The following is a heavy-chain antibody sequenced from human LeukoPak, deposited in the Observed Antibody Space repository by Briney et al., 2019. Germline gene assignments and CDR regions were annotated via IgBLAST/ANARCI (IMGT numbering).Heavy chain of an antibody. D-gene: IGHD4-11*01. CDR3: ARDHDYSNYWFDP. CDR1: GGSISSYY. Sequence: SETLSLTCTVSGGSISSYYWSWIRQPAGKGLEWIGRIYTSGSTNYNPSLKSRVTMSVDTSKNQFSLKLRSVAAADTAVYYCARDHDYSNYWFDPWGQGTLVTVSS. CDR2: IYTSGST. J-gene: IGHJ5*02. V-gene: IGHV4-4*07.